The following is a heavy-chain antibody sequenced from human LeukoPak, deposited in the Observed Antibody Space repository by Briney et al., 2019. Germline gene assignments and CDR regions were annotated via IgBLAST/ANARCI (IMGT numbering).Heavy chain of an antibody. V-gene: IGHV3-23*01. D-gene: IGHD3-16*02. Sequence: PGGSLRLSCVGSGFTSIAYALTWARQAPGKGLEWVSAISGSGGSTYYADSVKGRFTISRDNSKNTLYLQMNSLRAEDTAVYYCAKEVTFGGVIADFDYWGQGTLVTVSS. CDR3: AKEVTFGGVIADFDY. CDR1: GFTSIAYA. CDR2: ISGSGGST. J-gene: IGHJ4*02.